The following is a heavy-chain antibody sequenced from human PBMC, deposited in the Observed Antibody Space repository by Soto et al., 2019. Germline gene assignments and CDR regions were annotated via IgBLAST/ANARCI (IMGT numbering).Heavy chain of an antibody. J-gene: IGHJ4*02. CDR2: IFPADSET. V-gene: IGHV5-51*01. Sequence: ESLTISCKTSGYSFSTYWIAWVRQMPGKGLEWMGIIFPADSETRYSPSFQGQVTISADTSVSTAYLQWHSLEASDSAIYFCSRKWTWGYWCQGTGVT. CDR1: GYSFSTYW. CDR3: SRKWTWGY. D-gene: IGHD1-26*01.